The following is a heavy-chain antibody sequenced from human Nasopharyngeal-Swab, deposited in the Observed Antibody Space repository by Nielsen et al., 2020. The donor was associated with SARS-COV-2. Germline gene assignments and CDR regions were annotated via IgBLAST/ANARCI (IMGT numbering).Heavy chain of an antibody. D-gene: IGHD5-12*01. CDR1: GLTFSTYA. CDR2: MSGSGRGT. Sequence: GESLKISCAASGLTFSTYAMTWVRQAPGKGLEWPSTMSGSGRGTYYADSVKGRFTISRDNSKSTLYLQMDSLRAEDTAIYYCANARIGYSGYDFPLGWFDPWGQGTLVSVSS. CDR3: ANARIGYSGYDFPLGWFDP. V-gene: IGHV3-23*01. J-gene: IGHJ5*02.